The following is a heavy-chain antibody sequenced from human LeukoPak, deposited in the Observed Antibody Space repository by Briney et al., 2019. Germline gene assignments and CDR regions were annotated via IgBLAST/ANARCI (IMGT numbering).Heavy chain of an antibody. Sequence: ASVKVSCKASGYTFTTYSLNWMRQAPGQGLEWMGWINTDTGNPTYAQGFTGRFVFSLDTSVSTAFLQISSLEAEDTAIYYCARKQVEPDRYFDYWGQGSLVTVSS. D-gene: IGHD1-14*01. V-gene: IGHV7-4-1*02. CDR1: GYTFTTYS. CDR2: INTDTGNP. CDR3: ARKQVEPDRYFDY. J-gene: IGHJ4*02.